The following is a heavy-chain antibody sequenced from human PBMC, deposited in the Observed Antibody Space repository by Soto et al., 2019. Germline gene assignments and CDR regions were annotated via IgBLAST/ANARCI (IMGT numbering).Heavy chain of an antibody. D-gene: IGHD6-6*01. CDR1: GFTFSSYS. CDR2: ISSSSSYI. Sequence: PGGSLRLSCAASGFTFSSYSMNWVRQAPGKGLEWVSSISSSSSYIYYADSVKGRFTISRDNAKNSLYLQMNSLRAEDTAVYYCARDLGGYSSSYYYYYYGMDVWGQGTTVTVS. CDR3: ARDLGGYSSSYYYYYYGMDV. J-gene: IGHJ6*02. V-gene: IGHV3-21*01.